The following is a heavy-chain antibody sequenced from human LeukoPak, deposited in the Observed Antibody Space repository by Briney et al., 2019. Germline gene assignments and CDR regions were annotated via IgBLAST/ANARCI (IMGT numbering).Heavy chain of an antibody. CDR3: ARAGYCSSTSCYRAVDY. CDR2: INHSGST. D-gene: IGHD2-2*03. J-gene: IGHJ4*02. CDR1: GGSFSGYY. Sequence: PSETLSLTCAVYGGSFSGYYWSWIRQPPGKGLEWIGEINHSGSTNYNPSLKSRVTISVDTSKNQFSLKLSSVTAADTAVYYCARAGYCSSTSCYRAVDYWGQGTLVTASS. V-gene: IGHV4-34*01.